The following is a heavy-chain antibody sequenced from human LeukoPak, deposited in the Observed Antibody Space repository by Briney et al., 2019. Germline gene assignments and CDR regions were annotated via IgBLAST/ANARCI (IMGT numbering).Heavy chain of an antibody. CDR2: INSGSNSI. CDR1: GFIFSSFT. J-gene: IGHJ4*02. CDR3: TRGSYGDYGY. Sequence: GGSLRLSCAASGFIFSSFTMNWVRQAPGKGLEWVSSINSGSNSIYYADSVKGRFTISRVNAKNSLYLQMNSLRAEDTAVYYCTRGSYGDYGYWGQGALVTVSS. D-gene: IGHD4-17*01. V-gene: IGHV3-21*01.